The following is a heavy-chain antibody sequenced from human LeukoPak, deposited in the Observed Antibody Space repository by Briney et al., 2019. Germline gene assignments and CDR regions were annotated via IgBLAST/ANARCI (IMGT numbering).Heavy chain of an antibody. J-gene: IGHJ3*02. D-gene: IGHD4-23*01. V-gene: IGHV3-21*01. CDR3: ARGQDTVVTSRDAFDI. CDR1: GFTFSRYN. Sequence: GGSLRLSCAASGFTFSRYNMNWVRQAPGKGLEWVSSISSGSSYIYYADSVKGRFTISRDNAKNSLYLQMNSLRAEDTAVYYCARGQDTVVTSRDAFDIWGQGTMVTVSS. CDR2: ISSGSSYI.